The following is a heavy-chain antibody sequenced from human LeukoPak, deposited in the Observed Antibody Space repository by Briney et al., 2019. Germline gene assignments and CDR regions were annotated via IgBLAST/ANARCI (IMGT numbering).Heavy chain of an antibody. CDR3: ARAKDIVVGVAATAAFDI. D-gene: IGHD2-15*01. J-gene: IGHJ3*02. Sequence: SETLSLTCTVSGGSIGNFYWNWIRQPAGKGLEWIGRIFTTGSTNYNPSLKSRVTISVDKSKNQFSLKLSSVTAADTAVYYCARAKDIVVGVAATAAFDIWGQGTMVTVSS. CDR2: IFTTGST. V-gene: IGHV4-4*07. CDR1: GGSIGNFY.